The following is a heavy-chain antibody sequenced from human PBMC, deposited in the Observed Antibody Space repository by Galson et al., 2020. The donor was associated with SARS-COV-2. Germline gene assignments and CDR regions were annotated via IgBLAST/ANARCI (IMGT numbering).Heavy chain of an antibody. J-gene: IGHJ6*02. V-gene: IGHV1-8*01. D-gene: IGHD3-22*01. CDR2: MNPNSGNT. CDR3: ARERGPYTYYYDSSGYYYYYGMDV. Sequence: ASVKVSCKASGYTFTSYDINWVRQATGQGLEWMGWMNPNSGNTGYAQKFQGRVTMTRNTSISTAYMELSSLRSEDTAVYYCARERGPYTYYYDSSGYYYYYGMDVWGQGTTVTVSS. CDR1: GYTFTSYD.